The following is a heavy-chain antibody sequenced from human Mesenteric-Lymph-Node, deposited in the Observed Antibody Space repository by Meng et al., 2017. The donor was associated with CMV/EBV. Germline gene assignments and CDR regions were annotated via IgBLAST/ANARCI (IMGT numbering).Heavy chain of an antibody. CDR1: GFTFGDYK. J-gene: IGHJ3*02. Sequence: GESLKISCTGSGFTFGDYKMTWVRQAPGKGLEWVSLMNKKAHGGTPEYAASVKGRFTVSRDDSKNTAYLEMNDLNIEDTARYYCTRDPPPSIWGQGTMVTVSS. V-gene: IGHV3-49*04. CDR3: TRDPPPSI. CDR2: MNKKAHGGTP.